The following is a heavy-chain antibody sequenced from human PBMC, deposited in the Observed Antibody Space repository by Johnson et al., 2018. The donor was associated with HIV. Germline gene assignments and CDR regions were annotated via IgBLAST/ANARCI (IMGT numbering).Heavy chain of an antibody. CDR3: ARGSYDGDSFDI. CDR2: INTVGDT. CDR1: GFTFSNHD. Sequence: VLLVESGGGVERPGGSLRLSCAGSGFTFSNHDMHWVRQATGTRLEWVSGINTVGDTFYSGSVKGRFTISRDNAKNSLYLQVSTLTAGDTALYYCARGSYDGDSFDIWGQGTMVTVSS. J-gene: IGHJ3*02. D-gene: IGHD3-10*01. V-gene: IGHV3-13*01.